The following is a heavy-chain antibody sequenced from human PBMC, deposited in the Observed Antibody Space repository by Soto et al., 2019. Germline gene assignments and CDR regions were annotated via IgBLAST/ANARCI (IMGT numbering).Heavy chain of an antibody. Sequence: QITLTESGPTLVKPTQTLTLTCTFSGISLTNSGVGVSWIRQPPGKALEWLAVIYWDDAKHFSPSQKSRLTITKDTSKTQVVLTMTNLDSVDTATYFCAQMDFDLYGMDVWGLGTTVIVSS. J-gene: IGHJ6*02. CDR2: IYWDDAK. CDR1: GISLTNSGVG. D-gene: IGHD3-9*01. V-gene: IGHV2-5*02. CDR3: AQMDFDLYGMDV.